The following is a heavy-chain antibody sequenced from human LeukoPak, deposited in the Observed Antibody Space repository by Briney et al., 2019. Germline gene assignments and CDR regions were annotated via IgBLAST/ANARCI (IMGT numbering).Heavy chain of an antibody. CDR1: GFTFSSYA. J-gene: IGHJ4*02. V-gene: IGHV3-23*01. CDR2: ISGSGGST. Sequence: GGSLRLSCAASGFTFSSYAMSWVRQAPGKGLEWVSAISGSGGSTYYADSVKGRFTISRDNSKNTLCLQMNSLRAEDTAVYYCATSYGDYVRNVIYWGQGTLVTVSS. D-gene: IGHD4-17*01. CDR3: ATSYGDYVRNVIY.